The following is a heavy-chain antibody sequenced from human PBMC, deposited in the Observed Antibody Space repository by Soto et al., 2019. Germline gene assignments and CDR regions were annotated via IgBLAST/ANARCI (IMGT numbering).Heavy chain of an antibody. J-gene: IGHJ4*02. V-gene: IGHV3-30*18. CDR3: AKDLSSSSSLDY. Sequence: QVQLVESGGGVVQPGRSLRLSCAASGFTFSSYGMHWVRQAPGKGLEWVAVISYDGSNKYYADSVKGRFTISRDNSKNTLYLQMNSLSAEDTAVYYCAKDLSSSSSLDYWGQGTLVTVSS. D-gene: IGHD6-6*01. CDR1: GFTFSSYG. CDR2: ISYDGSNK.